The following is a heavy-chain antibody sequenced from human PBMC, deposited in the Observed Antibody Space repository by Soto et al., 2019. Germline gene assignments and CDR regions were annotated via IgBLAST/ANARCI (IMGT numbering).Heavy chain of an antibody. CDR3: ARDFAYFDS. V-gene: IGHV4-61*01. CDR1: GGSFKSGSYS. CDR2: VYHTGRT. J-gene: IGHJ4*02. Sequence: PSETLSLTCTVSGGSFKSGSYSWSWIRQPPGKGLEWIGYVYHTGRTSYNPSLKSRVPISMDTSKIQFSLNLDSVTAADTAVYFCARDFAYFDSWGQGTLVTVYS.